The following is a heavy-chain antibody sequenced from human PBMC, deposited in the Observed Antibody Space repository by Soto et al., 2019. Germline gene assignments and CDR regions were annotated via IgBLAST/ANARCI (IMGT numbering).Heavy chain of an antibody. J-gene: IGHJ5*02. CDR2: MNPGSGDT. D-gene: IGHD5-18*01. CDR1: GYIFTNND. CDR3: ARMASFGSLNWFDP. Sequence: ASVKVSCKASGYIFTNNDVSWVRQATGQGLEWMGWMNPGSGDTGYAQKFQGRVTMTRNISIATAYMELSSLRADDTAIYYCARMASFGSLNWFDPWGQGTLVTVS. V-gene: IGHV1-8*01.